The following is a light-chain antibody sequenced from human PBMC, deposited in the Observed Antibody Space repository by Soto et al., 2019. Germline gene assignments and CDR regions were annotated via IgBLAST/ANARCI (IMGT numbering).Light chain of an antibody. CDR1: QSVSID. V-gene: IGKV3-15*01. Sequence: EIVRTQSPATLSVSPGERVTLSCRASQSVSIDLAWYQQKPGQAPRLLIFGASTRATGIPARFSGSGSGTEFSLTISSLQSEDFAVYYCQQYNNWPPWTFGQGTKVDSK. CDR2: GAS. CDR3: QQYNNWPPWT. J-gene: IGKJ1*01.